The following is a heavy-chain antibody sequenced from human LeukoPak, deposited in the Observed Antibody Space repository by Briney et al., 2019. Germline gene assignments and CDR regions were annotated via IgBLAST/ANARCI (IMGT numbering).Heavy chain of an antibody. CDR1: GASFSDYY. Sequence: SETLSLTCTVYGASFSDYYWGWIRQPPGKGLEWIGSIYYSGSTYYNPSLKSRVTISVDTSKNQFSLKLSSVTAADTAVYYCARMVSSGWYYFDYWGQGTLVTVSS. D-gene: IGHD6-19*01. CDR3: ARMVSSGWYYFDY. V-gene: IGHV4-39*01. CDR2: IYYSGST. J-gene: IGHJ4*02.